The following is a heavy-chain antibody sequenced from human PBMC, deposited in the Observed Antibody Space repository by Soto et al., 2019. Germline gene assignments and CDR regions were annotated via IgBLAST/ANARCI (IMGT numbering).Heavy chain of an antibody. CDR1: GLTFSSYG. V-gene: IGHV3-33*01. Sequence: GGSLRLSCAASGLTFSSYGMHWVRQAPGKGLEWVAVIWYDGSNKYYADSVKGRFTISRDNSKNTLYLQMNSLRAEDTAVYYCARVDLDGYSSSWYMDVWGQGTTVTVYS. J-gene: IGHJ6*03. CDR2: IWYDGSNK. D-gene: IGHD6-13*01. CDR3: ARVDLDGYSSSWYMDV.